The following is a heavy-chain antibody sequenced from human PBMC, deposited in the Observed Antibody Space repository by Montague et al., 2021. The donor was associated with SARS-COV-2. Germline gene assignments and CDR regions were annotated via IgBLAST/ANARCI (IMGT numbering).Heavy chain of an antibody. Sequence: SLRLSCAASGFTFRSYAMSWVRQAPGKGLEWVSAINGSGGSTYYADSVKGRFTISRDNSKNTLYLQMNSLRAEDPAVYYCAKDETYGYSGVLGYWGQGTLVTVSS. CDR2: INGSGGST. D-gene: IGHD5-12*01. CDR1: GFTFRSYA. J-gene: IGHJ4*02. CDR3: AKDETYGYSGVLGY. V-gene: IGHV3-23*01.